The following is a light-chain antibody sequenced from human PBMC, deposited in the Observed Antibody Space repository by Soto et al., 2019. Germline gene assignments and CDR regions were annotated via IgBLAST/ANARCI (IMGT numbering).Light chain of an antibody. V-gene: IGLV2-8*01. CDR1: SSDVGAYND. J-gene: IGLJ3*02. CDR3: SSCSSNNTWV. Sequence: QSALTQTPSASGSPGQSVTISCTGTSSDVGAYNDVSWYQQHAGKAPKLVIYEVTKRPSGVPDRFSGSKSANTASLTVSGLPAEDEADYYCSSCSSNNTWVFGGGPKLTV. CDR2: EVT.